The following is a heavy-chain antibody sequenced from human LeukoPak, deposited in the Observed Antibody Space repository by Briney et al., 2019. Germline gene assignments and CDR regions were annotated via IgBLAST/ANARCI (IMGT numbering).Heavy chain of an antibody. CDR2: INHSGST. Sequence: SETLSLTCTVSGGSISSYYWSWIRQPPGKGLEWIGEINHSGSTNYNPSLKSRVTISVDTSKNQFSLKLSSVTAADTAVYYCARDRITMVRGVIQTGYYYGMDVWGQGTTVTVSS. V-gene: IGHV4-34*01. CDR1: GGSISSYY. J-gene: IGHJ6*02. D-gene: IGHD3-10*01. CDR3: ARDRITMVRGVIQTGYYYGMDV.